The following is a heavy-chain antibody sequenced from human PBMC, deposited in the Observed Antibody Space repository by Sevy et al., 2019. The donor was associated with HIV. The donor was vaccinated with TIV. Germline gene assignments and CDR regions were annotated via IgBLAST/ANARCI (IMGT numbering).Heavy chain of an antibody. Sequence: RLSCTASGFTFSNFDMHWVRQVPGKGLEWVTFIRYDGSDKYYAASVKGRFTISRDDSKNTLYLQMDSLRAEDTAIYYCAKDLAGPGRRYFDYWGQGTLVTVSS. J-gene: IGHJ4*02. CDR3: AKDLAGPGRRYFDY. V-gene: IGHV3-30*02. CDR2: IRYDGSDK. CDR1: GFTFSNFD. D-gene: IGHD6-13*01.